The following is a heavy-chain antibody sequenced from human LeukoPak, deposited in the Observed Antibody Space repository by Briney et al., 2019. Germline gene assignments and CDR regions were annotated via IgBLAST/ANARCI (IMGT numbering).Heavy chain of an antibody. Sequence: PSETLSLTCAVYGGSFSGYYWSWIRQPPGKGLEWISSITTSSSYTFYADSVKGRFTISRDNAKNSLYLQMNSLRAEDTAVYYCARVAMGTRLYTRFDPWGQGTLVTVSS. CDR2: ITTSSSYT. CDR3: ARVAMGTRLYTRFDP. V-gene: IGHV3-11*06. D-gene: IGHD2-8*01. J-gene: IGHJ5*02. CDR1: GGSFSGYY.